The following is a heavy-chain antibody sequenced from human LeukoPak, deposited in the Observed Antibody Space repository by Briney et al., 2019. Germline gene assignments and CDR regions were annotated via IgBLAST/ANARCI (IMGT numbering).Heavy chain of an antibody. CDR3: ARLGDSTSRLYYFDY. Sequence: SETLSLTCTVSGGSISSYYWSWIRQPPWKGLEWIGYISYSGSTYYNPSLKSRVTISVDTSKSQFSLKLSSVTAADTAVYYCARLGDSTSRLYYFDYWGQGTLVTVSS. D-gene: IGHD6-6*01. CDR1: GGSISSYY. V-gene: IGHV4-59*08. J-gene: IGHJ4*02. CDR2: ISYSGST.